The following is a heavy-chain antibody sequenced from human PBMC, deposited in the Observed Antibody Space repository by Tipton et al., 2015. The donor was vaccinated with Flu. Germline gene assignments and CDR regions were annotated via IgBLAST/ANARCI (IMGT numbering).Heavy chain of an antibody. CDR3: ARDYFSVMKGGSADY. CDR2: ISVYHGHT. D-gene: IGHD2-21*01. Sequence: QLVQSGAEVKKPGASVKVSCKTSGFSFASYGITWVRQAPGQGLEWIGWISVYHGHTNYAQNLQGRVTMSTDSSTSTAYMELRSLRSDDTAVYYCARDYFSVMKGGSADYWGQGTLVTVSS. J-gene: IGHJ4*02. V-gene: IGHV1-18*04. CDR1: GFSFASYG.